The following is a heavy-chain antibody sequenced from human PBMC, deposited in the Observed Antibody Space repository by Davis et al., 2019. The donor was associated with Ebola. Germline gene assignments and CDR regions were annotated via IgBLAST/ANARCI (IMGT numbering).Heavy chain of an antibody. J-gene: IGHJ4*02. CDR1: GGSISSGDYY. V-gene: IGHV4-30-4*01. CDR3: ARVDLLGELSF. CDR2: IYYSGST. D-gene: IGHD3-16*02. Sequence: MPSETLSLTCTVSGGSISSGDYYWNWIRQPPGKGLEWIGYIYYSGSTYYNPSLKSRVTISVDTSKNQFSLKLTSVIVADTAVYYCARVDLLGELSFWGQGTLVTVSS.